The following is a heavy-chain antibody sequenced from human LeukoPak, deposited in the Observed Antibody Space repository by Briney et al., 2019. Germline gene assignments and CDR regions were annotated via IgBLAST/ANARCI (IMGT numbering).Heavy chain of an antibody. Sequence: SETLSLTCIVSGGSTSSYYWSWIRQPPGKGLEWIGYIYNSGHTNYNPSLKSRVTISVDTSKNQFSLKLSSVTAADTAVYYCAREYSSGRLDYWGQGTLVTVSS. CDR2: IYNSGHT. D-gene: IGHD6-19*01. CDR1: GGSTSSYY. J-gene: IGHJ4*02. V-gene: IGHV4-59*01. CDR3: AREYSSGRLDY.